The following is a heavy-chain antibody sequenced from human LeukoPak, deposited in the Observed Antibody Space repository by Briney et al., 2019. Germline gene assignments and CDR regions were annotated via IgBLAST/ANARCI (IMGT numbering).Heavy chain of an antibody. Sequence: SETLSLTCTVSGVSISSGDYYWSWIRQPPGKGLEWIGYIYYSGNTYYNPSLKGRVTISVDTSNNQFSLKLSSVTAADTALYYCARDYSGYHLLDYWGQGTLVTVSS. D-gene: IGHD5-12*01. J-gene: IGHJ4*02. CDR1: GVSISSGDYY. CDR2: IYYSGNT. V-gene: IGHV4-30-4*08. CDR3: ARDYSGYHLLDY.